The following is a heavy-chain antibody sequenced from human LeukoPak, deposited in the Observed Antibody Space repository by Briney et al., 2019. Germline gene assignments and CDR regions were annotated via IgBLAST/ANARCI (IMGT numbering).Heavy chain of an antibody. Sequence: PGGSLRLSCGASRFIFSNYAMTWVRQPPGKGLEWIGEVNHSGSSHNKSPLKSRVTISVDTSKNQVSLNLTSVTAADTAVYYCARRSSRSSWYAFDYWGQGTLVTVSS. CDR1: RFIFSNYA. CDR3: ARRSSRSSWYAFDY. V-gene: IGHV4-34*01. J-gene: IGHJ4*02. D-gene: IGHD6-13*01. CDR2: VNHSGSS.